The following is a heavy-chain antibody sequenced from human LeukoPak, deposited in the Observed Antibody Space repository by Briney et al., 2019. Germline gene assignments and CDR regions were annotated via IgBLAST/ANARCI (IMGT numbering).Heavy chain of an antibody. J-gene: IGHJ4*02. CDR2: IYWDDDK. D-gene: IGHD3-10*01. CDR3: AHRDHGAGSFYTDTLFDY. CDR1: GFSLSTSGVG. V-gene: IGHV2-5*02. Sequence: SGPTLVKPTQTLTLTCTFSGFSLSTSGVGVGWIRQPPGKALEWLALIYWDDDKRYSPYLKSRLSITKDTSKNQVVLTLTNMDPVDTAKYSCAHRDHGAGSFYTDTLFDYWGQGTLVTVSS.